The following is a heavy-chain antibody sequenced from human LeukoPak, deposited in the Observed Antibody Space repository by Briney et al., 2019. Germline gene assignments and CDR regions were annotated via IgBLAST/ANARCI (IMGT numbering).Heavy chain of an antibody. CDR2: IYGSCST. CDR3: ARDPSI. Sequence: GGSLRLSCAASGFTFSSNYMRWVRQAPGKGVEWVSLIYGSCSTSYPDSVQRTSTISRDTSKNTLYLQMNSLRAEDTAVYYCARDPSIWGQGTMVTVSS. J-gene: IGHJ3*02. CDR1: GFTFSSNY. V-gene: IGHV3-66*01.